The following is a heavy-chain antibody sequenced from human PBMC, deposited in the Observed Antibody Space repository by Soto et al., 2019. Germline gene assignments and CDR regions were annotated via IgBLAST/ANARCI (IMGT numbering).Heavy chain of an antibody. V-gene: IGHV4-31*03. J-gene: IGHJ4*02. CDR2: IYYSGST. CDR1: GGSISSGGYY. Sequence: SETLSLTCTVSGGSISSGGYYWSWIRQHPGKGLEWIGYIYYSGSTYYNPSLKSRVTISVDTSKNQFSLKLSSVTAADTAVYYCARHPGGQVRYFDWLLPYYFDYWGQGTLVTVS. CDR3: ARHPGGQVRYFDWLLPYYFDY. D-gene: IGHD3-9*01.